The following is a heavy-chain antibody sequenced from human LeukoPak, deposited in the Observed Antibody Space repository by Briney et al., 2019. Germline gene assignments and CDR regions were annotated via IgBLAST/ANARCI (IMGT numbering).Heavy chain of an antibody. D-gene: IGHD4-17*01. V-gene: IGHV1-69*13. Sequence: SVKVSCKASGGTFSSYAISWVRQAPGQGLEWMGGIIPIFGTANYAQKFQGGVTITADESTSKAYMELSSLRSEDTAVYYCAYLMTTVTHFDYWGQGTLVTVSS. J-gene: IGHJ4*02. CDR1: GGTFSSYA. CDR2: IIPIFGTA. CDR3: AYLMTTVTHFDY.